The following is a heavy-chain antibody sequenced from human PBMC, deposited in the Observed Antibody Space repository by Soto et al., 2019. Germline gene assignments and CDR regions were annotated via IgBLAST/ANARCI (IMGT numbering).Heavy chain of an antibody. CDR2: INSDGSST. D-gene: IGHD3-16*02. CDR1: GFTFSSYW. Sequence: GGSLRLSCAASGFTFSSYWMHWVRQAPGKGLVWVSRINSDGSSTSYADSVKGRFTISRDNAKNTLYLQMNSLRAEDTAVYYCARDRHLGELSPTDAFDIWGQGTMVTVSS. V-gene: IGHV3-74*01. CDR3: ARDRHLGELSPTDAFDI. J-gene: IGHJ3*02.